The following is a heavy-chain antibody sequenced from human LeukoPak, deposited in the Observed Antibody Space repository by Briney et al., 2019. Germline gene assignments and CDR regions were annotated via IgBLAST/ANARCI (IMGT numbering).Heavy chain of an antibody. CDR1: GFTFSDHY. CDR3: ARGHSSGWYYFDY. V-gene: IGHV3-11*01. D-gene: IGHD6-19*01. CDR2: ISTSGITI. Sequence: GGSLRLSCAASGFTFSDHYMSWIRQAPGKGLEWVSYISTSGITIYYADSVKGRFTISRDNAKNSLYLQMNSLRAEDTAVYYCARGHSSGWYYFDYWGQGTLVTVSS. J-gene: IGHJ4*02.